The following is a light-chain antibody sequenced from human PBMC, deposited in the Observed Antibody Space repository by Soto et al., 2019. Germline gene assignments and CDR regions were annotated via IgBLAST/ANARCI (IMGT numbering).Light chain of an antibody. Sequence: DIQLTQSPSPPSASVGDRVAITCLARQSISTYLNWYQHKPGKAPKVLIYAASNLQTGVPPRFSGSRSGTDIPLTISNRQPEDVATGYGKHSYRTPITFAQGARPA. CDR2: AAS. CDR3: KHSYRTPIT. CDR1: QSISTY. J-gene: IGKJ5*01. V-gene: IGKV1-39*01.